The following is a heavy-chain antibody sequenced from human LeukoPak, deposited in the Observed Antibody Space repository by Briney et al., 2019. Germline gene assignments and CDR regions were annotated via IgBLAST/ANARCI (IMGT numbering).Heavy chain of an antibody. J-gene: IGHJ2*01. D-gene: IGHD1-1*01. V-gene: IGHV3-15*01. CDR3: TTMGGNNWFDWYFDL. CDR1: GLSLDNAW. Sequence: PGGSLRLSCAASGLSLDNAWMSWVRHVPGKGLEWVGRIRGKIDGGTTDYAAPVKGRFTISRDDSESTLYLHLTSLQIEDAAMYYCTTMGGNNWFDWYFDLWGRGTLDTVYS. CDR2: IRGKIDGGTT.